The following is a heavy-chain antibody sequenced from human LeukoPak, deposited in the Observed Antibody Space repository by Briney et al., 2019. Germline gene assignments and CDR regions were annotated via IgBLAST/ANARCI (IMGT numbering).Heavy chain of an antibody. CDR2: INAGNGNT. Sequence: ASVKVSCKASGYTFSIYGITWVRQAPGQRLEWMGWINAGNGNTKYSQKFQGRVTITRDTSASTAYMELSSLRSEDTAVYYCARAISDCAIPNCYKGYFDYWGQGTLVTVSS. CDR3: ARAISDCAIPNCYKGYFDY. D-gene: IGHD2-2*02. CDR1: GYTFSIYG. J-gene: IGHJ4*02. V-gene: IGHV1-3*01.